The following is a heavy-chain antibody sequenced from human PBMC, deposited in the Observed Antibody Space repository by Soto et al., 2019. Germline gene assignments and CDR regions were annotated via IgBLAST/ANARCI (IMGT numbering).Heavy chain of an antibody. CDR2: VYHSGST. CDR1: GDSISSFNW. CDR3: ATFSGFFSRAAFDA. Sequence: PSEILSRTPGRPGDSISSFNWWRWVRQSPGWARYWIGEVYHSGSTKFILALQSRFTMSVDKSKNEFSIQLTSVTAAYPALNYIATFSGFFSRAAFDAWGQGILVTVSS. J-gene: IGHJ5*02. D-gene: IGHD2-21*01. V-gene: IGHV4-4*02.